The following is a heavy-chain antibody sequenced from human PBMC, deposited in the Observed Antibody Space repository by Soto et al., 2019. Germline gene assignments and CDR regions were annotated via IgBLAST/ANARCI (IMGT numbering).Heavy chain of an antibody. J-gene: IGHJ5*02. D-gene: IGHD2-15*01. CDR2: INHSGST. Sequence: SQTLALTSAVCCGCFRDYYWTWIRQPPGTGLEWIGEINHSGSTNYNPSLKSRVTISVDTSKNQFSLKLSSVTAADTAVYYCARVRGRLLRFDPWGQGTLVTVSS. CDR3: ARVRGRLLRFDP. V-gene: IGHV4-34*09. CDR1: CGCFRDYY.